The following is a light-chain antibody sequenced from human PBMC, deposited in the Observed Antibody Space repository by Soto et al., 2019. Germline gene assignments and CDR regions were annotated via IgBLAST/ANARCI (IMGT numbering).Light chain of an antibody. Sequence: EIVLTQSPATLSLSPGEKGTLSCRASQRVSAGSLAWYQQKPGQPPRLLIYGTSSRVTGIPDRFSGSGSGIDFTLNINRLEPEDFAMYYCQHYGSSPGLTFGGGTKVDIK. CDR1: QRVSAGS. CDR3: QHYGSSPGLT. V-gene: IGKV3-20*01. J-gene: IGKJ4*01. CDR2: GTS.